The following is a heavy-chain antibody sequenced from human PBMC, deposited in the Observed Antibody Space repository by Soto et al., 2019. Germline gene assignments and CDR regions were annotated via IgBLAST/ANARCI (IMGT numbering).Heavy chain of an antibody. CDR3: AREDSSSWYFVET. CDR2: IIPILGIA. V-gene: IGHV1-69*02. Sequence: SVKVSCKASGGTFSSYTISWVRQAPGQGLEWMGRIIPILGIANYAQKFQGRVTITADKSTSTAYMELSSLRSEDTAVYYCAREDSSSWYFVETWGQGTLVTVSS. D-gene: IGHD6-13*01. CDR1: GGTFSSYT. J-gene: IGHJ5*02.